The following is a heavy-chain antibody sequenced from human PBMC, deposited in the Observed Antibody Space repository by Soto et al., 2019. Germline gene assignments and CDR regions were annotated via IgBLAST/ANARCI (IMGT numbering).Heavy chain of an antibody. Sequence: ASVKVSCKASGGTFSSYTISWVRQAPGQGLEWMGRIIPILGIANYAQKFQGRVTITADKSTSTAYMELSSLRSEDTAVYYCARIVRYYDILTGYSYYYYGMDVWGQGTTVTVSS. D-gene: IGHD3-9*01. V-gene: IGHV1-69*02. J-gene: IGHJ6*02. CDR2: IIPILGIA. CDR1: GGTFSSYT. CDR3: ARIVRYYDILTGYSYYYYGMDV.